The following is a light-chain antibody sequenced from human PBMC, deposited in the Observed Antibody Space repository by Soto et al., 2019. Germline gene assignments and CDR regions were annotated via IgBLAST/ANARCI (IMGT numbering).Light chain of an antibody. CDR3: QQRSIWPQT. CDR1: QSVDSY. V-gene: IGKV3-11*01. J-gene: IGKJ1*01. CDR2: DAS. Sequence: EIVLAQSPATLSLSPGERATLSCRASQSVDSYLAWYQQKPGQAPRLLIYDASNRATGIPARFSGSGSGTDFTLTISSLEPEDFAVYYCQQRSIWPQTFGQGTKVEIK.